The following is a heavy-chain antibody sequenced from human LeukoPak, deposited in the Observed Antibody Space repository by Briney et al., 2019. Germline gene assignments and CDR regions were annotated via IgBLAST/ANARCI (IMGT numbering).Heavy chain of an antibody. CDR2: IIPILGIA. CDR3: AREYGSGSYPV. D-gene: IGHD3-10*01. J-gene: IGHJ4*02. Sequence: VASVKVSCKASGGTFSSYAISWVRQAPGQGLEWMGRIIPILGIANYAQKFQGRVTITADKSTSTAYMELSSLRSEDTAVYYYAREYGSGSYPVWGQGTLVTVSS. V-gene: IGHV1-69*04. CDR1: GGTFSSYA.